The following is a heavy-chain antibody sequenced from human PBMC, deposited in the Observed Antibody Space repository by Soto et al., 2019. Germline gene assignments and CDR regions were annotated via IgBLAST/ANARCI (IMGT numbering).Heavy chain of an antibody. CDR2: IYYSGST. CDR1: GGSISSYY. CDR3: ARGVYSYGYSFFDY. V-gene: IGHV4-59*01. D-gene: IGHD5-18*01. J-gene: IGHJ4*02. Sequence: PSETLSLTCTVSGGSISSYYWSWIRQHPGKGLEWIGYIYYSGSTNYNPSLKSRVTISVDTSKNQFSLKLSSVTAADTAVYYCARGVYSYGYSFFDYWGQGTLVTVSS.